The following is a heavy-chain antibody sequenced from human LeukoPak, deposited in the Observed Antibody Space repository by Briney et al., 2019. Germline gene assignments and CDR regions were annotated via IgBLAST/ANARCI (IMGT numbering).Heavy chain of an antibody. CDR3: ARHSVYCGGDCYSEWYYGMDV. CDR1: GYTFTSYD. D-gene: IGHD2-21*02. V-gene: IGHV1-8*01. CDR2: MNPNSGNT. Sequence: ASVKVSCKASGYTFTSYDINWVRQATGQGLEWMGWMNPNSGNTGYAQKFQGRVTMTRNTSISTAYMELSSLRSEDTAVYYCARHSVYCGGDCYSEWYYGMDVWGQGTTVTVSS. J-gene: IGHJ6*02.